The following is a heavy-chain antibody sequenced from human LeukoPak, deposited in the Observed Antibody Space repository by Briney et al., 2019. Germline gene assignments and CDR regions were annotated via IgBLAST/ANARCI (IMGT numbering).Heavy chain of an antibody. CDR1: GFTFSSNY. CDR2: IYSGGST. D-gene: IGHD4-11*01. J-gene: IGHJ4*02. Sequence: GGSLRLSCAASGFTFSSNYMSWVRQAPGKGLEWVSVIYSGGSTYYADSVKGRFTISRDNSKNTLYLQMNSLRAEDTAVYYCARDGRGTTVTQTGGAVTYWGQGTLVTVSS. V-gene: IGHV3-53*05. CDR3: ARDGRGTTVTQTGGAVTY.